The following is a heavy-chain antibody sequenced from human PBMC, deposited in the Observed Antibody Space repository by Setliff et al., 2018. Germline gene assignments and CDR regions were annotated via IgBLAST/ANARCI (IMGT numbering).Heavy chain of an antibody. D-gene: IGHD3-22*01. CDR2: INHSGGT. CDR1: GGSFSDYY. V-gene: IGHV4-34*01. J-gene: IGHJ4*02. Sequence: SETLSLTCAVYGGSFSDYYWSWIRQSPGKGLEWIGEINHSGGTNYNPSLKTRVTISVDTSKNQLSLELASVTAADTAVYYCARRDSTGYYGYSFDFWGQGTQVTVSS. CDR3: ARRDSTGYYGYSFDF.